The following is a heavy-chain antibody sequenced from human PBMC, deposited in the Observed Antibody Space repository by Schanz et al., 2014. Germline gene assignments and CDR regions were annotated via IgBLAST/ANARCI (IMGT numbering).Heavy chain of an antibody. J-gene: IGHJ6*02. Sequence: QVQLVQSGAEVKKPGSSMKVSCKASGGTFSSYTISWVRQAPGQGLEWMGWISDYNGKTNYAQKFQDRVIMSTDRSSSTAYLELRSLTSDDSAIYYCARHRFGVFYYGLDVWGQGTTILVSS. CDR1: GGTFSSYT. D-gene: IGHD3-10*01. V-gene: IGHV1-18*01. CDR2: ISDYNGKT. CDR3: ARHRFGVFYYGLDV.